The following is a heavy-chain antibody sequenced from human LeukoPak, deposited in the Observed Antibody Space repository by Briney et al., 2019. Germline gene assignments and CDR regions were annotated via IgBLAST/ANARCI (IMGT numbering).Heavy chain of an antibody. V-gene: IGHV3-74*01. CDR3: ALLDYYDSSGFDY. CDR1: GLTFSSYW. CDR2: INSDGSST. J-gene: IGHJ4*02. Sequence: GGSLRLSCAASGLTFSSYWMLWVRQAPGKGLVWVSLINSDGSSTSYADSVKGRFTISRDNAKNTLYLQMNSLRAEDTAVYYCALLDYYDSSGFDYWGQGTLVTVSS. D-gene: IGHD3-22*01.